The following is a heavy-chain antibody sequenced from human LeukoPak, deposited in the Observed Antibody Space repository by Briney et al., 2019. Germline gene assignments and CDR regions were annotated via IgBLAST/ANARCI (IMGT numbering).Heavy chain of an antibody. CDR3: ARKEDSSSFYFDY. CDR1: GYIFTTHW. J-gene: IGHJ4*02. Sequence: GESLKISCKGSGYIFTTHWIAWVRQMPGKGLEWMGIIYPGDSYAKYSPSFQGQATISVDKSISTAYLQWSSLKASDTAMYYCARKEDSSSFYFDYWGQGTLVTVSS. CDR2: IYPGDSYA. V-gene: IGHV5-51*01. D-gene: IGHD6-13*01.